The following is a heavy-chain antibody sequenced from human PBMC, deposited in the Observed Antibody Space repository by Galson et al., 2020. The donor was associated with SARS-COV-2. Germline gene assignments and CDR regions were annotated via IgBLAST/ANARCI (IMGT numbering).Heavy chain of an antibody. Sequence: SETLSLTCTVSGGSFSGYYWSWIRQPPGKGLEWIGEINLIGTTHHNPSLKSRVSISADTSKNQFSLRLTSVTAADTAVYYCARGVKGVLIVYYYYYMDVWGKGTMVTVSS. D-gene: IGHD3-3*01. CDR2: INLIGTT. J-gene: IGHJ6*03. V-gene: IGHV4-34*01. CDR3: ARGVKGVLIVYYYYYMDV. CDR1: GGSFSGYY.